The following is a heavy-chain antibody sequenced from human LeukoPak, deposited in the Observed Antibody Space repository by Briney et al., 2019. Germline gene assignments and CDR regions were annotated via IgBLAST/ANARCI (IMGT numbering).Heavy chain of an antibody. V-gene: IGHV3-23*01. CDR1: GFTFSSYA. CDR3: AKDRSTVYYYYYMDV. Sequence: GGSLRLSCAASGFTFSSYAMSWVRQAPGKGLEWVSAISGSGGSTYYADSVKGRFTISRDNSKNALYLQMNSLRAEDTAVYYCAKDRSTVYYYYYMDVWGKGTTVTVSS. CDR2: ISGSGGST. J-gene: IGHJ6*03. D-gene: IGHD4-17*01.